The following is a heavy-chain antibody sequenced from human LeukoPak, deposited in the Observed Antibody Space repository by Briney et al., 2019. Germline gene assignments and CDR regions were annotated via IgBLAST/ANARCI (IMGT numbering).Heavy chain of an antibody. CDR2: INPAGSET. Sequence: GGSLRLSCAASGFSFSAYWMTWVRQAPGTGLEWVANINPAGSETYYVDPVKGRFSISRDNAKNLVYLQMNSLRAEDTAVYHCARFGYVAAVDVWGQGTPVTVS. V-gene: IGHV3-7*01. CDR1: GFSFSAYW. D-gene: IGHD2-15*01. J-gene: IGHJ4*02. CDR3: ARFGYVAAVDV.